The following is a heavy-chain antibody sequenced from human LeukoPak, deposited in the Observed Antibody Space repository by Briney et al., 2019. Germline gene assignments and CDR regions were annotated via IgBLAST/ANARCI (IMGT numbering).Heavy chain of an antibody. D-gene: IGHD5-18*01. V-gene: IGHV3-53*05. CDR3: AKGGFGYSYGSYFDY. CDR1: GFTVSSNY. Sequence: PGGSLRLSCAASGFTVSSNYMSWVRQAPGKGLEWVSVIYSGGSTYYADSVKGRFTISRDNSKNTLYLQMNSLRAEDTALYYCAKGGFGYSYGSYFDYWGQGTLVTVSS. J-gene: IGHJ4*02. CDR2: IYSGGST.